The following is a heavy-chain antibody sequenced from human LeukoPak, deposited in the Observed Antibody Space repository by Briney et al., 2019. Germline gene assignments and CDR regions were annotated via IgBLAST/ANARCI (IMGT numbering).Heavy chain of an antibody. CDR2: ISYGGNT. Sequence: PSETLSLTCTVSGGSISSSSYYWGWIRQPPGKGLEWIGSISYGGNTYYNPSLKSRVTISVDTSKNQFSLQLTSVTAADTAVYYCARHRSGIYCEYFQHWGQGTLVTASS. J-gene: IGHJ1*01. V-gene: IGHV4-39*01. CDR1: GGSISSSSYY. CDR3: ARHRSGIYCEYFQH. D-gene: IGHD1-26*01.